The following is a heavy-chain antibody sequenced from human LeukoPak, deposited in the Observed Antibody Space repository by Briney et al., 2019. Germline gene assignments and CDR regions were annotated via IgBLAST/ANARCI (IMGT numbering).Heavy chain of an antibody. CDR2: INHSGST. V-gene: IGHV4-34*01. J-gene: IGHJ5*02. CDR3: ARDHTAAAGSLNWFDP. CDR1: GGSFSGYY. Sequence: SETLSLTCAVYGGSFSGYYWSWIRQPPGKGLEWIGEINHSGSTNYNPSLKSRVTISVDTSKNQFSLNLRSVTAADTAVYYCARDHTAAAGSLNWFDPWGQGTLVTVSS. D-gene: IGHD6-13*01.